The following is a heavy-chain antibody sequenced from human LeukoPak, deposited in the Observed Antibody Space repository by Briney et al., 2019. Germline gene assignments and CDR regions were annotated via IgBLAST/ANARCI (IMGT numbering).Heavy chain of an antibody. Sequence: SETLSLTCSVFGGSFSEYYWSWIRQPPGKGLEWIGEINHSGSTNYNPSLKSRVTISVDTSKNQISLILNSVTAADTAVYYCARGISAHWFDPWGQGTLVIVSS. CDR3: ARGISAHWFDP. V-gene: IGHV4-34*01. CDR2: INHSGST. J-gene: IGHJ5*02. D-gene: IGHD3-10*01. CDR1: GGSFSEYY.